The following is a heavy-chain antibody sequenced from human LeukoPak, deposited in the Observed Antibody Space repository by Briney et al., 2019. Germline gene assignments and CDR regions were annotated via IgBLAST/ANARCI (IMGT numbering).Heavy chain of an antibody. J-gene: IGHJ4*02. CDR3: ARKMSEYSSGWLTSDY. Sequence: ASVKVSCKASGYTFTSYGISWVRQAPGQGLEWMGWISAYNGNTNYAQKLQGRVTMTTDTSTSTAYMELRSLRSDDTAVYYCARKMSEYSSGWLTSDYWGQGTLVTVSS. D-gene: IGHD6-19*01. CDR1: GYTFTSYG. CDR2: ISAYNGNT. V-gene: IGHV1-18*01.